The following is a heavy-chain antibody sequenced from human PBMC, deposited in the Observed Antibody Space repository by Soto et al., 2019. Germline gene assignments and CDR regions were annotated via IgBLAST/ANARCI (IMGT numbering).Heavy chain of an antibody. D-gene: IGHD6-13*01. J-gene: IGHJ5*02. Sequence: GGSLRLSCAASGFTFSSYSMNWVRQAPGKGLEWVSSISSSSSYIYYADSVKGRFTISRDNAKNSLYLQMNSLRAEDTAVYYCARGPVRRAAGLNWFDPWGKGTLVPVDS. CDR3: ARGPVRRAAGLNWFDP. CDR1: GFTFSSYS. V-gene: IGHV3-21*01. CDR2: ISSSSSYI.